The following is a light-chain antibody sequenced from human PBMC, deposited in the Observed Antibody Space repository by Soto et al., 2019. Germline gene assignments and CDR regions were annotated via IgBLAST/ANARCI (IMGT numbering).Light chain of an antibody. CDR2: LGS. V-gene: IGKV2-28*01. Sequence: DIVMTQSPLSLPVTPGEPASISCRSSQSLLHSNGYNYLDWYLQKPGQSPQLLIYLGSNRASGVPDRFGGSGSGTDFTLKISRVEAEDVGVYYCMQALQTPLPFGGGTKVEIK. J-gene: IGKJ4*01. CDR3: MQALQTPLP. CDR1: QSLLHSNGYNY.